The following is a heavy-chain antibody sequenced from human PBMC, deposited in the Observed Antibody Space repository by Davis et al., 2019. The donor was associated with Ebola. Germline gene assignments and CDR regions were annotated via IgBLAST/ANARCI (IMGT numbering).Heavy chain of an antibody. Sequence: SLKISCAASGFTFNTYAMHWVRQAPGKGLEWVSGISWNSDSIVYADSVKGRFTISRDNSKNTLYLQMNGLRVEDTAIYYCAKDTSNIWFDIWGQGTNVTVSS. J-gene: IGHJ3*02. CDR1: GFTFNTYA. CDR2: ISWNSDSI. V-gene: IGHV3-9*01. CDR3: AKDTSNIWFDI. D-gene: IGHD2/OR15-2a*01.